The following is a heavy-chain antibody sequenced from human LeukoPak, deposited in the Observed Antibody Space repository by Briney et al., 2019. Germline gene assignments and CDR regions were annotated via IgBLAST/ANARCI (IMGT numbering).Heavy chain of an antibody. D-gene: IGHD1-26*01. CDR3: ASASYMGGDFDY. J-gene: IGHJ4*02. CDR1: GYSFTAFY. Sequence: ASVKVSCKASGYSFTAFYIHWVQQAPGQGLEWMGWIHPRSGDTSYAQKFQGRVTMTRDTSISTAYMELSRLRSDDTAVYYCASASYMGGDFDYWGQGTLVTVSS. V-gene: IGHV1-2*02. CDR2: IHPRSGDT.